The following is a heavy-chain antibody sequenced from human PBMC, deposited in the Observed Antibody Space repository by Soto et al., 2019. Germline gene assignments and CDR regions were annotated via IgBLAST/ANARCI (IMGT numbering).Heavy chain of an antibody. J-gene: IGHJ5*02. V-gene: IGHV4-4*02. CDR2: IYHSGTT. D-gene: IGHD2-2*02. CDR1: GGSISSSNW. CDR3: ASFDTQNWFDP. Sequence: SETLSLTCAVSGGSISSSNWWSWVRQPPGKGGEWIGEIYHSGTTNYIPSLKSRVTISVDKSKNQFSLKLSSVTAADTAVYYCASFDTQNWFDPWGQGILVTVSS.